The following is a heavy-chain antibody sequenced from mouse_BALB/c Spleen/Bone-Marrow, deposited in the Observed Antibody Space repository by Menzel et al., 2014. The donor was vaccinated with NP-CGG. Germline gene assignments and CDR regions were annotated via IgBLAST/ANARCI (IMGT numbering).Heavy chain of an antibody. CDR1: GFNIKDTY. CDR2: IDPANGNT. D-gene: IGHD2-14*01. J-gene: IGHJ1*01. Sequence: EVQLQQSGAELVKPGASVKLSCTASGFNIKDTYMHWVKQRPEQGLEWLGRIDPANGNTKYDPKFQGKATITADTSSNTAYLQLSSLTSEDTAVYYCASYRYAWYFDVWGAGTTVTVSS. V-gene: IGHV14-3*02. CDR3: ASYRYAWYFDV.